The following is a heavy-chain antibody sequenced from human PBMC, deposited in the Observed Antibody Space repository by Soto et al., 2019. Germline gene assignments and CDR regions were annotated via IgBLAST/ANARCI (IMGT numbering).Heavy chain of an antibody. V-gene: IGHV1-69*13. CDR3: ASSTRGYCSGGSCYYFDY. CDR1: GGTFSSYA. Sequence: ASVKVSCKASGGTFSSYAISWVRQAPGQGLEWMGGIIPIFGTANYAQKFQGRVTITADESTSTAYMELSSLRSEDTAVYYCASSTRGYCSGGSCYYFDYWGQGTLVTVSS. J-gene: IGHJ4*02. D-gene: IGHD2-15*01. CDR2: IIPIFGTA.